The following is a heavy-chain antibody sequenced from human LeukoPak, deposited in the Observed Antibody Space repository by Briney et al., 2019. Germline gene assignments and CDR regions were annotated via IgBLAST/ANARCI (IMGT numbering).Heavy chain of an antibody. CDR2: ISAYNGNT. J-gene: IGHJ5*02. D-gene: IGHD6-6*01. CDR1: GYTFTSYG. CDR3: ARDSSIAACRTRSWFDP. Sequence: GASVKVSCKASGYTFTSYGIRWVRQAPGQGLEWMGRISAYNGNTNYAQKLQGRVTMTTDTSTSTAYMELRSLRSDDTAVYYCARDSSIAACRTRSWFDPWGQGTLVTVSS. V-gene: IGHV1-18*01.